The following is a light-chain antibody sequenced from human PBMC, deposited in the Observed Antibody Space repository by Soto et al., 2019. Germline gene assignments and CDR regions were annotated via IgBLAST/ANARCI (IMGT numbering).Light chain of an antibody. CDR3: QQYNNWPPIT. CDR1: QSVSSN. Sequence: EIVMTQSPATLSVSPGERATLSCRASQSVSSNLAWFQQKPGQAPRLLIFGASTRATGIPARFSGSGSRTEFTLSISSLQSEDFAVYYCQQYNNWPPITFGQGTRLEIK. V-gene: IGKV3-15*01. J-gene: IGKJ5*01. CDR2: GAS.